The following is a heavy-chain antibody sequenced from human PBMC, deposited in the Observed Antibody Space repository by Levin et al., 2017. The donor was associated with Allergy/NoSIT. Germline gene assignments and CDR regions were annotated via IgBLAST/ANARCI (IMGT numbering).Heavy chain of an antibody. D-gene: IGHD6-13*01. CDR2: IYHSGST. CDR3: ARRPAAAGTGTYAFDI. CDR1: GGSISSSNW. Sequence: PSETLSLTCAVSGGSISSSNWWSWVRQPPGKGLEWIGEIYHSGSTNYNPSLKSRVTISVDKSKNQFSLKLSSVTAADTAVYYCARRPAAAGTGTYAFDIWGQGTMVTVSS. J-gene: IGHJ3*02. V-gene: IGHV4-4*02.